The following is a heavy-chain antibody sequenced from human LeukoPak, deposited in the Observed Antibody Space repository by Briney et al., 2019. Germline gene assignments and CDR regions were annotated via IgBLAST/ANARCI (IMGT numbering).Heavy chain of an antibody. Sequence: RGSLRLSCAASGFTFSNYGMHWVRQAPGKGLEWVAVISSDGRTDYYTDSVRGRFTASRDNSKKTLYLQVNSLRAEDTAVYYCAREAMGSTFSAWFDPWGQGTLVTVSS. J-gene: IGHJ5*02. CDR1: GFTFSNYG. D-gene: IGHD2-2*01. CDR3: AREAMGSTFSAWFDP. V-gene: IGHV3-30*03. CDR2: ISSDGRTD.